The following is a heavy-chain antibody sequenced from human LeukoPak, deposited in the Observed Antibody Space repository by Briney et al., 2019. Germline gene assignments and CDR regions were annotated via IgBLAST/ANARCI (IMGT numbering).Heavy chain of an antibody. V-gene: IGHV3-7*04. CDR2: INQDGSEK. J-gene: IGHJ4*02. D-gene: IGHD6-13*01. CDR1: GFTFSRYW. Sequence: GESLKISCAASGFTFSRYWMTWVRQAPEKGLEWVAHINQDGSEKYYVDSVKGRFTISRDNAENSLYLQMNSLRAEDTAVYYCARYSSSRNFDYWGQGALVTVSS. CDR3: ARYSSSRNFDY.